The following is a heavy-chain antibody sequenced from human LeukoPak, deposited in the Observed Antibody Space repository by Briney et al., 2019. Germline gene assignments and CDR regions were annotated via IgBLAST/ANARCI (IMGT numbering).Heavy chain of an antibody. D-gene: IGHD1-1*01. V-gene: IGHV4-39*01. CDR1: GGSISSSSYY. Sequence: PSETLSLTCTVSGGSISSSSYYWGWIRQPPGKGLEWVGSIYYSGSTHYNPSLKSRVTISGDASKNQFSLKLSSVTAADTAVYYCASHHYNMDVWGQGTTATVSS. CDR2: IYYSGST. J-gene: IGHJ6*02. CDR3: ASHHYNMDV.